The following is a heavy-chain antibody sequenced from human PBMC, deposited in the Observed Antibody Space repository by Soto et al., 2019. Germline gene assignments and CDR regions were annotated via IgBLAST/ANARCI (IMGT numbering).Heavy chain of an antibody. Sequence: EVHLVESGGGLVQPGGSLKLSCSASGFIFSGSDMHWVRQASGKGLEWVGRIRTKVNTYATTYAASVQGRFTISRXDXXXXXXXXXXXXXTEDTAVYYCTNRRDLGYWGQGTLVTVSS. J-gene: IGHJ4*02. D-gene: IGHD3-16*02. CDR1: GFIFSGSD. V-gene: IGHV3-73*02. CDR3: TNRRDLGY. CDR2: IRTKVNTYAT.